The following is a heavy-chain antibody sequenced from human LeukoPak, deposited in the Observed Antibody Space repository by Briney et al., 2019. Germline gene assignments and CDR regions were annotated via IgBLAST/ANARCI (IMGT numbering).Heavy chain of an antibody. CDR2: INPNSGGT. CDR3: ARGVPYYYNSSGYYGGGYFDY. CDR1: GYTFTSYD. D-gene: IGHD3-22*01. V-gene: IGHV1-2*04. J-gene: IGHJ4*02. Sequence: GASVKVSCKDSGYTFTSYDINWVRQAPGQGLEWMGWINPNSGGTDYAQKFQGWVTMTRDTSISTAYMELSRLRSDDTAVYYCARGVPYYYNSSGYYGGGYFDYWGQGTLVTVSS.